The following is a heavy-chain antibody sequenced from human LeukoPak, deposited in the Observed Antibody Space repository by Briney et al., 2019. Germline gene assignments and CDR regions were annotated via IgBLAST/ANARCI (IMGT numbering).Heavy chain of an antibody. V-gene: IGHV1-2*02. D-gene: IGHD3-10*01. CDR3: VTSSAVGGAQRAFDY. CDR1: GYTFTDYY. CDR2: INPNAGDT. J-gene: IGHJ4*02. Sequence: ASVKVSCMASGYTFTDYYIHWVRQAPGQGLEWLGWINPNAGDTKYAQKFQGRVTVTRDTSISTAYMELSRLRSDDTAVYYCVTSSAVGGAQRAFDYWGQGTLVTVSS.